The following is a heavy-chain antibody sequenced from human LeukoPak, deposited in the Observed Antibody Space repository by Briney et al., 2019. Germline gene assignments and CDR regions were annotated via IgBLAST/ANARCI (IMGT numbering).Heavy chain of an antibody. CDR3: ARGAYYYGSGSPDY. J-gene: IGHJ4*02. V-gene: IGHV1-8*01. CDR2: MNPNSGNT. CDR1: GYTFTSYD. D-gene: IGHD3-10*01. Sequence: ASVKVSCKASGYTFTSYDINWVRQATGQGLEWMGWMNPNSGNTGYAQKFQGRVTMTRHTSISTAYMELSSLRSEDTAVYYCARGAYYYGSGSPDYWGQGTLVTVSS.